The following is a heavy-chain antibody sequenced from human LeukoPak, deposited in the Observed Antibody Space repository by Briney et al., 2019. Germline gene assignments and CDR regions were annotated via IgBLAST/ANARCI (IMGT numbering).Heavy chain of an antibody. CDR1: GFTFSSYE. V-gene: IGHV3-48*03. J-gene: IGHJ6*04. Sequence: PGGSLRLSCAASGFTFSSYEINWVRQAPGKGLEWISYIRSSGSTIYYADSVKGRFTISRDNAKNSLWLQMNSLRAEDTAVYYCARELFGSSWPQRYYYHGMDVWGKGTTVTVSS. D-gene: IGHD6-13*01. CDR3: ARELFGSSWPQRYYYHGMDV. CDR2: IRSSGSTI.